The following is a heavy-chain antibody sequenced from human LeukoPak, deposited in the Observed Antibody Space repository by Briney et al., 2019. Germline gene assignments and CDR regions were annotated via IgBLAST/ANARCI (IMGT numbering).Heavy chain of an antibody. D-gene: IGHD3-10*01. CDR2: ISGSGGST. V-gene: IGHV3-23*01. CDR1: GFTFSSYA. CDR3: AKDDRRYGSGSYDS. Sequence: GGSLRPSCAASGFTFSSYAMSWVRQAPGKGLEWVSLISGSGGSTDYADSVKGRFTISRDNSKNTLYVQMNSLRAEDTPVYYCAKDDRRYGSGSYDSWGQGTLVTVSS. J-gene: IGHJ4*02.